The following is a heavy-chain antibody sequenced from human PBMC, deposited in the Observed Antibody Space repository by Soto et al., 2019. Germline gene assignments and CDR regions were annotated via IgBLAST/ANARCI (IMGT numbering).Heavy chain of an antibody. J-gene: IGHJ6*02. D-gene: IGHD3-22*01. Sequence: QVQLVESGGGVVQPGRSLRLSCAASGFTFSSYGMHWVRQAPGKGLEWVAVISYDGSNKYYADSVKGRFTISRDNSKNTLYLQMNSLRAEDTAVYYCAKDSVVINFRGGMDVWGQGTTVTVSS. CDR1: GFTFSSYG. CDR3: AKDSVVINFRGGMDV. CDR2: ISYDGSNK. V-gene: IGHV3-30*18.